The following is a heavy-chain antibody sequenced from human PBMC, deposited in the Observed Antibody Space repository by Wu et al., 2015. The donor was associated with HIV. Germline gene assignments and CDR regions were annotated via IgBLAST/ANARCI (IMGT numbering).Heavy chain of an antibody. D-gene: IGHD2-2*01. CDR2: IIPIFGTA. CDR1: GGTFSSYA. Sequence: QVQLAQSGAEVKKPGASVKVSCKASGGTFSSYAISWVRQAPGQGLEWMGGIIPIFGTANYAQKFQGRVTITADESTSTAYMELSSLRSEDTAVYYCARDLWSNVGYCSSTSCYWWFDPWGQGTLVTVSS. V-gene: IGHV1-69*01. CDR3: ARDLWSNVGYCSSTSCYWWFDP. J-gene: IGHJ5*02.